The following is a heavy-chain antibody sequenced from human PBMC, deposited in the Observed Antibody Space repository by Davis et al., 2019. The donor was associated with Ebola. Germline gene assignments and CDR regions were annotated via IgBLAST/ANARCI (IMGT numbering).Heavy chain of an antibody. CDR3: ARPFSSGWTMYYFDY. D-gene: IGHD6-19*01. J-gene: IGHJ4*02. Sequence: GESLKISCAASGFTFSSYAMHWVRQAPGKGLEWVAVISYDGSNKYYADSVKGRFTISRDNSKNTLYLQMNSLRAEDTAVYYCARPFSSGWTMYYFDYWGQGTLVTVSS. V-gene: IGHV3-30-3*01. CDR2: ISYDGSNK. CDR1: GFTFSSYA.